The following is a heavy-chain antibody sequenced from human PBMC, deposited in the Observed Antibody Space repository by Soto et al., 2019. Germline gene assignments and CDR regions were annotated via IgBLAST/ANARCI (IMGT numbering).Heavy chain of an antibody. D-gene: IGHD3-3*01. CDR2: FDPEDGET. J-gene: IGHJ6*02. V-gene: IGHV1-24*01. Sequence: ASVKVSCKVSGYTLTELSMHWVRQAPGKGLEWMGGFDPEDGETIYAQKFQGRVTMTEDTSTDTAYMELSSLRSEDTAVYYCATALRNLWTGYDRYYYYGMDVWGQGTKVTVSS. CDR1: GYTLTELS. CDR3: ATALRNLWTGYDRYYYYGMDV.